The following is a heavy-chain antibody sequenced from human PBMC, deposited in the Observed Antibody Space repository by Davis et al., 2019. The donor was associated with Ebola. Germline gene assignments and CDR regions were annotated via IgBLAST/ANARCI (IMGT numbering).Heavy chain of an antibody. V-gene: IGHV3-15*07. CDR3: ATIPIGRSNPHYFGY. CDR1: GFTFTNAW. CDR2: IRSKTAGGTA. J-gene: IGHJ4*02. D-gene: IGHD2-21*01. Sequence: GGSLRLSCAASGFTFTNAWMNWVRQAPGKGLEWVGRIRSKTAGGTADYAAPVKGRFTISRDDSKNIVYLQMNSLRAEDTAVYYCATIPIGRSNPHYFGYWGLGTLVTVSS.